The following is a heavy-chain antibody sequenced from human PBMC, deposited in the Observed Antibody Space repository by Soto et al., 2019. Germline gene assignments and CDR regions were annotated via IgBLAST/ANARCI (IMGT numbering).Heavy chain of an antibody. J-gene: IGHJ6*02. V-gene: IGHV1-69*12. CDR3: ARSRGDV. CDR1: GGTFSSYS. Sequence: QVQLVQSGAEVKKPGSSVKVSCKASGGTFSSYSISWVRQAPGQGLEWMGGFISLLGTANYAQKFQGSLTITADESTRIAYMELSSLTSEDTAVYYCARSRGDVWGQGTTVTVSS. CDR2: FISLLGTA.